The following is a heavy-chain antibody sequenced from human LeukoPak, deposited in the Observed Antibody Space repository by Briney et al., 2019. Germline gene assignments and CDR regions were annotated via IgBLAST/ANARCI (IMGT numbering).Heavy chain of an antibody. CDR3: ARDAVIPAAMVDAFDI. CDR1: GGSISSYY. V-gene: IGHV4-59*01. D-gene: IGHD2-2*01. CDR2: IYYSGST. Sequence: SETLSLTCTVSGGSISSYYWSWIRQPPGKGLEWIGYIYYSGSTNYNPSLKSRVTISVDTSKNQFSLKLSSVTAADTAVYYCARDAVIPAAMVDAFDIWGQGTMVTVPS. J-gene: IGHJ3*02.